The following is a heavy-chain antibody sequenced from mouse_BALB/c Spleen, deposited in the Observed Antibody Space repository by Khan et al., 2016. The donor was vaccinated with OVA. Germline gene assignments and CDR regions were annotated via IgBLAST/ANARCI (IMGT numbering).Heavy chain of an antibody. CDR2: INTYTGEP. Sequence: QIQLVQSGPELKKPGETVKISCKASAYTFTNYGMNWVKQAPGKGLKWMGWINTYTGEPTYTDDFKGRFAFSLETSASTAYLQINNLKNEDMATYFCASVASYWYFDVWGAGTTVTVSS. CDR3: ASVASYWYFDV. J-gene: IGHJ1*01. V-gene: IGHV9-1*02. CDR1: AYTFTNYG.